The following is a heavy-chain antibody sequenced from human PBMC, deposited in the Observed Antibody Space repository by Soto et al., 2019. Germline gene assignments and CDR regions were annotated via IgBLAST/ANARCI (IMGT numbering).Heavy chain of an antibody. CDR2: IWYDGSNK. V-gene: IGHV3-33*01. CDR3: ARAMSRPGLWYGYYGMDV. D-gene: IGHD3-10*01. J-gene: IGHJ6*02. CDR1: GFTFSSYG. Sequence: PGGSLRLSCAASGFTFSSYGMHWVRQAPGKGLEWVAVIWYDGSNKYYADSVKGRFTISRDNSKNTLYLQMNSLRAEDTAVYYCARAMSRPGLWYGYYGMDVWGQGTTVTVSS.